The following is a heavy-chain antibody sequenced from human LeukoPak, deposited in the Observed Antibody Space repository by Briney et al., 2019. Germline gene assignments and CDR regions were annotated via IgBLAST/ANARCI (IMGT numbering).Heavy chain of an antibody. J-gene: IGHJ6*03. Sequence: SETLSLTCTVSGGSISSYYWSWIRQPAGKGLEWIGRIYTSGSTNYNPSLKSRVTMSVDTSKNQFSLKLSSVTAADTAVYYCARGHPWNRVAATLGSRYSMDVWGKGTTVTISS. D-gene: IGHD2-15*01. CDR3: ARGHPWNRVAATLGSRYSMDV. CDR2: IYTSGST. CDR1: GGSISSYY. V-gene: IGHV4-4*07.